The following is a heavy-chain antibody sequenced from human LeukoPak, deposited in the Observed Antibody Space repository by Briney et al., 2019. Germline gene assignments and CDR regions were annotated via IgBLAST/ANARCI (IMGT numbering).Heavy chain of an antibody. D-gene: IGHD1-14*01. J-gene: IGHJ4*02. Sequence: SETLSLTCAVPGGSISSGGYSWSWIRQPPGKGLEWIGYIYHSGSTYYNPSLKSRVTISVDRSKNQFSLKLSSVTAADTAVYYCARSNHPRYYFDYWGQGTLVTVSS. CDR2: IYHSGST. CDR3: ARSNHPRYYFDY. CDR1: GGSISSGGYS. V-gene: IGHV4-30-2*01.